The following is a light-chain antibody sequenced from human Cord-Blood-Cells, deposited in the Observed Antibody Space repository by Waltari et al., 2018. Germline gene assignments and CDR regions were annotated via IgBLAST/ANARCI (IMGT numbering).Light chain of an antibody. CDR2: GAS. CDR3: QQYGSAPLYT. V-gene: IGKV3-20*01. Sequence: EFVLTRPLGTLSLSLGERPTLSGRAGQSVSSSYLAWYQQKPGQAPRLLIYGASSRDTGIPDRFSGSGSGTDFTLTISRLEPEDFAVYYCQQYGSAPLYTFGQGTKLEIK. J-gene: IGKJ2*01. CDR1: QSVSSSY.